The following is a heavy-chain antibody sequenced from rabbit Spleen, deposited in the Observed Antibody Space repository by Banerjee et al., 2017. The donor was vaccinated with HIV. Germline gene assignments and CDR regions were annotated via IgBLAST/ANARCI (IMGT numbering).Heavy chain of an antibody. D-gene: IGHD6-1*01. CDR1: GFSFSRGYD. V-gene: IGHV1S45*01. CDR3: ARLFAYAGYAGFGYATLDYFDL. Sequence: QEQVEESGGGLVKPEGSLTLTCKASGFSFSRGYDMCWVRQAPGKGLEWIGCIYTGNGKTYYASWAKGRFTISKSSSTTVTLQMTSLTAADTATYFCARLFAYAGYAGFGYATLDYFDLWGPGTLVTVS. CDR2: IYTGNGKT. J-gene: IGHJ4*01.